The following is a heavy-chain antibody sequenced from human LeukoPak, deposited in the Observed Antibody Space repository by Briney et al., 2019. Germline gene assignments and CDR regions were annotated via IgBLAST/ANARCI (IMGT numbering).Heavy chain of an antibody. J-gene: IGHJ2*01. Sequence: SETLSLTCAVHGGSLSDYFWTWIRQPPGKGLEWIGEINDSGSTNYSPSVRSRVTISIDTSKNQFSLKLSSVTAADTAVYYCARGIYDILTGYFDLWGRGTLVTVSS. CDR2: INDSGST. D-gene: IGHD3-9*01. V-gene: IGHV4-34*01. CDR1: GGSLSDYF. CDR3: ARGIYDILTGYFDL.